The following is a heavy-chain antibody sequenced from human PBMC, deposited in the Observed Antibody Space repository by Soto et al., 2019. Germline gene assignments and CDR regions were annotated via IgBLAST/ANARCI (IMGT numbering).Heavy chain of an antibody. J-gene: IGHJ4*02. CDR2: IIPIFGTA. Sequence: ASVKVSCKASGGTFSSYAISWVRQAPGQGLEWMGGIIPIFGTANYAQKFQGRVTITTDESTSTAYMELSSLRSEDTAVYYCARVRLERQQLVRSGYYFDYWGQGTLVTVSS. CDR3: ARVRLERQQLVRSGYYFDY. V-gene: IGHV1-69*05. CDR1: GGTFSSYA. D-gene: IGHD6-13*01.